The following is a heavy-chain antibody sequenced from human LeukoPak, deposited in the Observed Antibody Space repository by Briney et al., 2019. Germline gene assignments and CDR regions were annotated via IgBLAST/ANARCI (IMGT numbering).Heavy chain of an antibody. V-gene: IGHV3-30*18. CDR1: GFPFSSYG. CDR3: AKDRYGGNSDLVY. CDR2: ISYDGINK. J-gene: IGHJ4*02. Sequence: GGSLRLSCAASGFPFSSYGMHWVRQAPGKGLEWLAVISYDGINKYSADSVKGRFTISRDNFKNTLYLQMNSLRAEDTAVYYCAKDRYGGNSDLVYWGQGTMVTVSS. D-gene: IGHD4-23*01.